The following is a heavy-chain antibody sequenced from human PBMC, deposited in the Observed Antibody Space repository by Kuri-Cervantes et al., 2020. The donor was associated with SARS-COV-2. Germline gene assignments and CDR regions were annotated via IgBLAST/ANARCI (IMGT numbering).Heavy chain of an antibody. V-gene: IGHV3-13*01. CDR1: GFTFSSYD. CDR2: IGTAGDT. J-gene: IGHJ4*02. CDR3: ATDIVVVPAVPDLFDY. D-gene: IGHD2-2*01. Sequence: GESLKISCAACGFTFSSYDMHWVRQATGKGLEWVSAIGTAGDTYYPGSVKGRFTISRDNSKNTLYLQMNSLRAEDTAVYYCATDIVVVPAVPDLFDYWGQGTLVTVSS.